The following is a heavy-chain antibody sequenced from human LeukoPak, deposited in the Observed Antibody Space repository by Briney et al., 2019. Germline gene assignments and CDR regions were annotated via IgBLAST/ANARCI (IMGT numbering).Heavy chain of an antibody. CDR1: GFTVTNNY. V-gene: IGHV3-53*04. J-gene: IGHJ3*02. CDR2: IYTGGST. Sequence: GGSLRLSCVASGFTVTNNYMTWVRQAPGKGLEWVSVIYTGGSTYYADSVQGRFTMSRHNSKNMLYLQMNSLRAEDTAVYYCARGWILLNDASDTWGQGTMVTVSS. D-gene: IGHD3-22*01. CDR3: ARGWILLNDASDT.